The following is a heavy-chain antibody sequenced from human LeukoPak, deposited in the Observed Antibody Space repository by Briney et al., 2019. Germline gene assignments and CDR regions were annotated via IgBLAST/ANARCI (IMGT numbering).Heavy chain of an antibody. CDR3: ARAPLYYMDV. CDR2: ISSSSSTI. V-gene: IGHV3-48*04. CDR1: GFTFSSYS. J-gene: IGHJ6*03. Sequence: GGSLRLSCAASGFTFSSYSMNWVRQAPGKGLERVSYISSSSSTIYYADSVKGRFTISRDNAKNSLYLQMNSLRAEDTALYYCARAPLYYMDVWGKGTTVTVSS.